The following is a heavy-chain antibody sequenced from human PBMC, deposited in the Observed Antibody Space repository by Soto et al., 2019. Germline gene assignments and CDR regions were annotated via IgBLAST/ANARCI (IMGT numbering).Heavy chain of an antibody. V-gene: IGHV3-23*01. J-gene: IGHJ6*02. CDR1: GFTFSSYA. CDR2: ISGSGGST. D-gene: IGHD1-26*01. Sequence: EVQLLESGGGLVQPGGSLRLSCAASGFTFSSYAMSWIRQAPGKGVEQVSAISGSGGSTYYADSVKGRFTIARDNSKNTLDLQMNILRAEDTAVSYCAKDEVGAVYYYYSGMDVWGQGTTVTVSS. CDR3: AKDEVGAVYYYYSGMDV.